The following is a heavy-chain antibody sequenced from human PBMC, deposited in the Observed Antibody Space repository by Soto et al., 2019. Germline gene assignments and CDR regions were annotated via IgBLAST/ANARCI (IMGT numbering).Heavy chain of an antibody. V-gene: IGHV1-69*13. Sequence: SVKVSCKASGGTFSSYAISWVRQAPGQGLEWMGGIIPIFGTANYAQKFQGRVTITADESTSTAYMELSSLRSEDTAVYYCARDIVVVTATSGVSWFDPWGQGTLVTVSS. CDR2: IIPIFGTA. J-gene: IGHJ5*02. CDR3: ARDIVVVTATSGVSWFDP. CDR1: GGTFSSYA. D-gene: IGHD2-21*02.